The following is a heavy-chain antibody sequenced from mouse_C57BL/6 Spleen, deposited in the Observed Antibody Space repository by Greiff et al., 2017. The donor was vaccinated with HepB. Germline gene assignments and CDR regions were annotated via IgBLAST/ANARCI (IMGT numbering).Heavy chain of an antibody. Sequence: VQLQQSGAELVRPGASVKLSCKASGYTFTDYYINWVKQRPGQGLEWIARIYPGSGNTYYNEKFKGKATLTADKSSSTAYMQLSSLTSEVSAVYFCARKGGYVAWFDDWGQGTLVTVSA. CDR1: GYTFTDYY. V-gene: IGHV1-76*01. CDR2: IYPGSGNT. J-gene: IGHJ3*01. D-gene: IGHD2-2*01. CDR3: ARKGGYVAWFDD.